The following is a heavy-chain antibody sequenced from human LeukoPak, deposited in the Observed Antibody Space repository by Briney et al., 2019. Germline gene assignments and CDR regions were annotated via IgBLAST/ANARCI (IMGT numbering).Heavy chain of an antibody. J-gene: IGHJ4*02. Sequence: PGGSLRLSCAASGFTFDDYAMHWVRQAPGKGLEWVSGISWNSGSIGYADSVKGRFTISRDNAKNSLFLQMDSLRVEDTAVYFCARDLGWELLISHWGQGTLVTVSS. V-gene: IGHV3-9*01. CDR3: ARDLGWELLISH. D-gene: IGHD1-26*01. CDR2: ISWNSGSI. CDR1: GFTFDDYA.